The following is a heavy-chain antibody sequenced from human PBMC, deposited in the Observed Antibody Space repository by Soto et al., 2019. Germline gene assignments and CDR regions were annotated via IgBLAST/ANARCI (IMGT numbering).Heavy chain of an antibody. V-gene: IGHV3-64D*06. CDR1: GFTVSSFG. CDR3: VKDMGQAAVGIRYPYGLDV. J-gene: IGHJ6*02. Sequence: PVGSLRLSCSGSGFTVSSFGMHWVRQAPGKGPEHVSTLSSNGIGTYYADSVKGRFTFSRDTSKNTLYLQMSSLRTEDTAVYYCVKDMGQAAVGIRYPYGLDVWGLGTTVTVSS. D-gene: IGHD6-13*01. CDR2: LSSNGIGT.